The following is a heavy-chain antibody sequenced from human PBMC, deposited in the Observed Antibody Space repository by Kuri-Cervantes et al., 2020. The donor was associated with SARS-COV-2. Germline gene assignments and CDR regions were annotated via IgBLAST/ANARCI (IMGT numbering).Heavy chain of an antibody. Sequence: SVKVSCKASGGTFSSYAISWVRQAAGQGLEWMGGIIPIFGTANYAQKFQGRVTMTRNTSISTAYMELSSLRSEDTAVYYCARGLYSSSWYGPIYYYYYMDVWGKGTTVTVSS. V-gene: IGHV1-69*05. J-gene: IGHJ6*03. D-gene: IGHD6-13*01. CDR1: GGTFSSYA. CDR2: IIPIFGTA. CDR3: ARGLYSSSWYGPIYYYYYMDV.